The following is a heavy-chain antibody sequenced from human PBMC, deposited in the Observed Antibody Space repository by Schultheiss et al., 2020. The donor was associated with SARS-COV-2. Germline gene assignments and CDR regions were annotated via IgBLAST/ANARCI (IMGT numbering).Heavy chain of an antibody. Sequence: SQTLSLTCTVFGGSISSYYWSWIRQPPGKGLEWIGYIYYSGSTYYNPSLKSRVTISVDTSKNQFSLKLSSVTAADTAVYYCARETNDDGMDVWGQGTTVTVSS. V-gene: IGHV4-59*12. D-gene: IGHD1-1*01. CDR2: IYYSGST. CDR3: ARETNDDGMDV. J-gene: IGHJ6*02. CDR1: GGSISSYY.